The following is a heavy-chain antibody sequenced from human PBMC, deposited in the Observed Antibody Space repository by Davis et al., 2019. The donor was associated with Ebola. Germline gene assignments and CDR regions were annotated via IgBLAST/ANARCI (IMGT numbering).Heavy chain of an antibody. D-gene: IGHD5-24*01. CDR1: GYSFTSYW. Sequence: GESLKISCKGSGYSFTSYWIGWVRQMPGKGLEWMGIIYPGDSDIRYSPSFQGQVTISADKSITTAYLQWSSLKASDTAIYYCARGTNGYNPGGYFDSWGQGTLVTVSS. V-gene: IGHV5-51*01. CDR3: ARGTNGYNPGGYFDS. CDR2: IYPGDSDI. J-gene: IGHJ4*02.